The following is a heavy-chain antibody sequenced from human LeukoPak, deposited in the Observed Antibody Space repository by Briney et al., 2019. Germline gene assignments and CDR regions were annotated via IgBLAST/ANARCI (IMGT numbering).Heavy chain of an antibody. CDR2: IDHSGST. V-gene: IGHV4-34*01. CDR3: ARELGYCSGGSCYLSHAWYYGMDV. D-gene: IGHD2-15*01. Sequence: PSETLSLTCAVYGGSFSGYYWSWIRQPPGKGLEWIGEIDHSGSTNYNPSLKSRVTISVDTSKNQFSLKLSSVTAADTAVYYCARELGYCSGGSCYLSHAWYYGMDVWGQGTTVTVSS. J-gene: IGHJ6*02. CDR1: GGSFSGYY.